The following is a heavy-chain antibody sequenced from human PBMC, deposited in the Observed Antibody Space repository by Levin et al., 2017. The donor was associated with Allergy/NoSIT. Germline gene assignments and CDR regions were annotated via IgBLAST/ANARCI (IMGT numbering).Heavy chain of an antibody. V-gene: IGHV1-46*01. D-gene: IGHD4-17*01. CDR1: GYTFTSYH. Sequence: PGESLKISCKASGYTFTSYHMHWVRQTPGQGLEWLGIINPSGGRTTYAQKFQGRVTMTRDTSTSTVYMELSSLKSEDTAVYYCALWGGFGDYGFDYWGQGTLVTVSS. CDR3: ALWGGFGDYGFDY. CDR2: INPSGGRT. J-gene: IGHJ4*02.